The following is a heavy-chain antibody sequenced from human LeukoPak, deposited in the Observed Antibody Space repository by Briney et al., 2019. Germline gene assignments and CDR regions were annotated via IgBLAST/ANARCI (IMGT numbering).Heavy chain of an antibody. CDR2: TYYRSKWYN. Sequence: SQTLSLTCAISGDSVSSNSAAWNWIRQSPSRGLEWLGRTYYRSKWYNDYAVSVKSRITINPDTSKNQFSLQLNSVTPEDTAVYYCARVAENVSIAAAGTRVYYYYYMDVWGKGTTVTISS. D-gene: IGHD6-13*01. V-gene: IGHV6-1*01. CDR3: ARVAENVSIAAAGTRVYYYYYMDV. J-gene: IGHJ6*03. CDR1: GDSVSSNSAA.